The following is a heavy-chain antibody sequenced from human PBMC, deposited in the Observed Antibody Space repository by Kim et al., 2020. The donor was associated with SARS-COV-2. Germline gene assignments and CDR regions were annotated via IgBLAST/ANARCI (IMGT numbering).Heavy chain of an antibody. CDR3: TTDRKLRGLGYFDY. D-gene: IGHD1-7*01. V-gene: IGHV3-15*01. J-gene: IGHJ4*02. Sequence: GGSLRLSCAASGFTFSNAWMSWVRQAPGKGLEWVGRIKSKTDGGTTDYAAPVKGRFTISRDDSKNTLYLQMNSLKTEDTAVYYCTTDRKLRGLGYFDYWGQGTLVTVSS. CDR2: IKSKTDGGTT. CDR1: GFTFSNAW.